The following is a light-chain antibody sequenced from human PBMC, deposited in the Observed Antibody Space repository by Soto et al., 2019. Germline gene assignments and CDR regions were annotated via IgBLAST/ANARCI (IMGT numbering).Light chain of an antibody. J-gene: IGKJ1*01. CDR2: SAS. V-gene: IGKV3D-15*01. Sequence: KGMTQSPATLSVSPCERAMLFLMASQSVSSNLAWYQQKPGQAPRRLIYSASTRATGIPARFSGSGSGTEFTLSISSLQSEDFAVYYCQQYNNWPRAFGQGTKVDIK. CDR1: QSVSSN. CDR3: QQYNNWPRA.